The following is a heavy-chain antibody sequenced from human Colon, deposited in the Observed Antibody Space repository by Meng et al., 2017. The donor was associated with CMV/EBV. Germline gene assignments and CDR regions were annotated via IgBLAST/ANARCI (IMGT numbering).Heavy chain of an antibody. V-gene: IGHV1-18*01. Sequence: QVQRVHSGAEVKKPGASVKVSCKTSGYTFTNFGISWVRQAPGQGLEWMAYISPYNGDTNYAQRFQGRVALTTDTSTSTVYMELGSLTSDDTAMYYCARELARGGYWGQGTLVTVSS. CDR3: ARELARGGY. CDR1: GYTFTNFG. CDR2: ISPYNGDT. J-gene: IGHJ4*02.